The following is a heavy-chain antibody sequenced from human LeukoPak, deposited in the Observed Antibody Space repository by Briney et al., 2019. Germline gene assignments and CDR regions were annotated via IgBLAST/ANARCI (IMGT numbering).Heavy chain of an antibody. CDR3: ASTPIYDSSGYYYYLDY. D-gene: IGHD3-22*01. CDR2: INHSGST. J-gene: IGHJ4*02. V-gene: IGHV4-34*01. Sequence: SETLSLTCAVYGGSFSGYYWSWIRQPPGKGLEWIGEINHSGSTNCNPSLKSRVTISVDTSKNQFSLKLSSVTAADTAVYYCASTPIYDSSGYYYYLDYWGQGTLVTVSS. CDR1: GGSFSGYY.